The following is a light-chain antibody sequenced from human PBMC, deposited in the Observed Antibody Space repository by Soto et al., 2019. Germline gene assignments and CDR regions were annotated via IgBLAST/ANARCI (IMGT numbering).Light chain of an antibody. CDR1: SSNIGALYD. V-gene: IGLV1-40*01. CDR3: QSYDNSLSGHVV. Sequence: QAVVTQPPSVSGAPGQRVTISCTGSSSNIGALYDVNWYQQLPGTAPKLLIYDNNNRPSGVPDRFSGSKSGTSASLAITGLQAEDEADYYCQSYDNSLSGHVVFGGGTQLTVL. J-gene: IGLJ2*01. CDR2: DNN.